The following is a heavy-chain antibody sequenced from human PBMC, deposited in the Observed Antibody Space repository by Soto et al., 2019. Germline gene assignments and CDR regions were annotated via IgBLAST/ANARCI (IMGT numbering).Heavy chain of an antibody. V-gene: IGHV3-23*01. CDR3: AKEGGDFWSGYYSRWFDP. D-gene: IGHD3-3*01. CDR2: ISGSGGST. CDR1: GFTFSSHA. Sequence: GGSLRLSCAASGFTFSSHAMSWVRQAPGKGLEWVSAISGSGGSTYYADSVKGRFTISRDNSKNTLYLQMNSLRAEDTAVYYCAKEGGDFWSGYYSRWFDPWGQGTLVTVSS. J-gene: IGHJ5*02.